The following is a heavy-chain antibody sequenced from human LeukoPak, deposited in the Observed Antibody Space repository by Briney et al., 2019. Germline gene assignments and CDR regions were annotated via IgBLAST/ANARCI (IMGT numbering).Heavy chain of an antibody. D-gene: IGHD1-14*01. CDR2: INSDGSST. CDR1: GFTFSSYW. J-gene: IGHJ4*02. Sequence: GGSLRLFCAASGFTFSSYWMHWVRQAPGKGLVWVSRINSDGSSTSYADSVKGRFTISRDNAKNTLYLQMNSLRAEDTAVYYCASDRNRVPYYYWGQGTLVTVSS. V-gene: IGHV3-74*01. CDR3: ASDRNRVPYYY.